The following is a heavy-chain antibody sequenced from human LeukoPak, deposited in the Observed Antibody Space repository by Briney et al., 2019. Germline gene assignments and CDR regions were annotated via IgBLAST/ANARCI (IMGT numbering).Heavy chain of an antibody. V-gene: IGHV4-4*08. CDR3: ASGAGWLIDY. D-gene: IGHD6-19*01. CDR1: GGHIDSVY. Sequence: SETLSPTCSVAGGHIDSVYWNWIRQPPGKGLGWIGYVDNSGSTKYNPSLQSRITMSRDTSKKQFSLKLTSVTAADTAMYYCASGAGWLIDYWGQGTLVSVSS. CDR2: VDNSGST. J-gene: IGHJ4*02.